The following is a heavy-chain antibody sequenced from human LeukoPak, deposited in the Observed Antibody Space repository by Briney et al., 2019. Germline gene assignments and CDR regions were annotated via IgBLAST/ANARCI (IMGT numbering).Heavy chain of an antibody. Sequence: ASVKVSCKASGDTFTGYYMHWVRQAPGQGLECIGWINPNSGGTNYAQKFQGRVTMTRDTSISTAYMELSRLRSDDTAVYYCARVAPGGFDFHYYYYYMDVWGKGTTVTVSS. CDR2: INPNSGGT. D-gene: IGHD5-12*01. CDR1: GDTFTGYY. J-gene: IGHJ6*03. V-gene: IGHV1-2*02. CDR3: ARVAPGGFDFHYYYYYMDV.